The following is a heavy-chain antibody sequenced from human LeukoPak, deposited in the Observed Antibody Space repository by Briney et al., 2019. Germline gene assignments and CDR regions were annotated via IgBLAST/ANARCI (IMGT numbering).Heavy chain of an antibody. CDR2: IWYDGSNK. V-gene: IGHV3-33*01. CDR1: GFTFSSYG. CDR3: AVPYDSSGYFIY. J-gene: IGHJ4*02. D-gene: IGHD3-22*01. Sequence: GGSLGLSCAASGFTFSSYGMHWVRQAPGKGLEWVAVIWYDGSNKYYADSVKGRFTISRDNSKNTLYLQMNSLRAEDTAVYYCAVPYDSSGYFIYWGQGTLVTVSS.